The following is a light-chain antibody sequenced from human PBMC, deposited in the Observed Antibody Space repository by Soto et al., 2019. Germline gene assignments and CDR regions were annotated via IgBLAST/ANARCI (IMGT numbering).Light chain of an antibody. Sequence: SYELTQPPSVSVAPGQTASITCGGSNIGSQSVHWYYQKPGQAPVLVVYDDSDRPSGIPERFSGSKSGNTATLTISRVEAGDEADYYCQVWESSSDQYVFGTGTKVTVL. J-gene: IGLJ1*01. CDR2: DDS. CDR3: QVWESSSDQYV. V-gene: IGLV3-21*02. CDR1: NIGSQS.